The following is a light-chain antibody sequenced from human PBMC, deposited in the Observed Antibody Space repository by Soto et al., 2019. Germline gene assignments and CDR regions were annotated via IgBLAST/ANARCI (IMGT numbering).Light chain of an antibody. CDR1: QSISSW. CDR2: DAS. CDR3: QQYNSFPLT. V-gene: IGKV1-5*01. Sequence: DIEMTQSPSTLSASVGGRVTITWRASQSISSWLAWYQQKPGKAPKLLIYDASSLESGVPSRFSGSGSRTEFTLTISSLQPDDFATYYCQQYNSFPLTFGGGTKVDIK. J-gene: IGKJ4*01.